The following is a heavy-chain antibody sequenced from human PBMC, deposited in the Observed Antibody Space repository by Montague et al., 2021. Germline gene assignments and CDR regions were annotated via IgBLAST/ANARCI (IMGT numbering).Heavy chain of an antibody. D-gene: IGHD2-21*01. CDR2: INPDGSAK. CDR3: VSVGE. CDR1: GFTFSNYW. V-gene: IGHV3-7*01. Sequence: SLRLSCAASGFTFSNYWMSWVRQAPGKGLEWVANINPDGSAKRHVDSVQGRFTISRDNAKNSLHLQMNSLRAEDTAVYYCVSVGEWGQGTLVTVSS. J-gene: IGHJ4*02.